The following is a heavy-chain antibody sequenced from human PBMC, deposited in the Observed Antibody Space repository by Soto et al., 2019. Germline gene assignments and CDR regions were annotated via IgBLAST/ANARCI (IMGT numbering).Heavy chain of an antibody. CDR3: ARGSFRPYDFWRDETGPFDY. V-gene: IGHV4-39*01. J-gene: IGHJ4*02. CDR1: GGSISSSSYY. Sequence: PSETLSLTCTVSGGSISSSSYYWGWIRQPPGKGLEWIGSISYSGSTYYNPSLKSRVTISVDMSKNQFSLKLSSVTAADTAVYYCARGSFRPYDFWRDETGPFDYWGQGTLVTVSS. D-gene: IGHD3-3*01. CDR2: ISYSGST.